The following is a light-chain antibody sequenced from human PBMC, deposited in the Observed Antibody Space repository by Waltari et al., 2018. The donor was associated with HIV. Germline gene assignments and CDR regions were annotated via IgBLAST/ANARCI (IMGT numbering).Light chain of an antibody. CDR2: GNS. Sequence: QSVPTQPPLVSGDPGQRVTISCTGSCSNTGAGYYVHWYQQLPGTAPKLLIYGNSNRPSGVPDRFSGSKSGTSASLAITGLQAEDEADYYCQSYDSSLSGSVFGGGTKLTVL. CDR1: CSNTGAGYY. J-gene: IGLJ3*02. V-gene: IGLV1-40*01. CDR3: QSYDSSLSGSV.